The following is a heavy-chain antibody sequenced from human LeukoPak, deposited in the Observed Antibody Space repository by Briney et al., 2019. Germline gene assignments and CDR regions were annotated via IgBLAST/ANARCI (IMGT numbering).Heavy chain of an antibody. Sequence: GGSLRLSXAASGFTFSSYEMNWVRQAPGKGLEWVSYISSSGSTIYYADSVKGRFTISRDNAKNSLYLQMNSLRAEDTAVYYCAREIDYDSSGYYEGLEDYWGQGTLVTVSS. CDR3: AREIDYDSSGYYEGLEDY. D-gene: IGHD3-22*01. V-gene: IGHV3-48*03. J-gene: IGHJ4*02. CDR1: GFTFSSYE. CDR2: ISSSGSTI.